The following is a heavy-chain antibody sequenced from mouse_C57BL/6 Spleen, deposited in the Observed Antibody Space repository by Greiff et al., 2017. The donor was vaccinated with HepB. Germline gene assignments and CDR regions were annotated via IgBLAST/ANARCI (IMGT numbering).Heavy chain of an antibody. J-gene: IGHJ1*03. CDR3: ANDYYGSSSYWYFDV. Sequence: QVQLQQSGPELVKPGASVKLSCKASGYTFTSYDINWVKQRPGQGLEWIGWIYPRDGSTKYNEKFKGKATLTVDTSSSTAYMELHSLTSEDSAVYFCANDYYGSSSYWYFDVWGTGTTVTVSS. CDR2: IYPRDGST. D-gene: IGHD1-1*01. V-gene: IGHV1-85*01. CDR1: GYTFTSYD.